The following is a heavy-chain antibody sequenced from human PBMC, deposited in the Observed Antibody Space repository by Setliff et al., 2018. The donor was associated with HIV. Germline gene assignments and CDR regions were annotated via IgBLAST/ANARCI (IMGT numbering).Heavy chain of an antibody. Sequence: PSETLSLTCTVSGGSISSSSYYWGWIRQPPGKGLESIGSIYYSGSTYYKPSLKNRVTISVDTSKNQFSLKLSSVTAADTAVYYCARTGQLGSEWGQGTLVTVSS. D-gene: IGHD1-1*01. CDR2: IYYSGST. CDR1: GGSISSSSYY. V-gene: IGHV4-39*01. J-gene: IGHJ4*02. CDR3: ARTGQLGSE.